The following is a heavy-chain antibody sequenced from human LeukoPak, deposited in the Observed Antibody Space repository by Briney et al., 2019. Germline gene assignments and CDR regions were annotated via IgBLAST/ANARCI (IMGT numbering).Heavy chain of an antibody. CDR3: ARFSGRKNRLYYMDV. CDR1: GGSFSGYY. D-gene: IGHD5-12*01. J-gene: IGHJ6*03. CDR2: INHSGST. V-gene: IGHV4-34*01. Sequence: SETPSLTCAVYGGSFSGYYWSWIRQPPGKGLEWIGEINHSGSTNYNPSLKSRVTISVDTSKNQFSLKLSSVTAADTAVYYCARFSGRKNRLYYMDVWGKGTTVTVSS.